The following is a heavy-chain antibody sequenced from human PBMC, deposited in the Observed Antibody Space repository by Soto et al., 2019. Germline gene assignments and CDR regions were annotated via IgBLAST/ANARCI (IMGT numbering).Heavy chain of an antibody. J-gene: IGHJ4*02. CDR2: ISYDGSNK. V-gene: IGHV3-30*18. D-gene: IGHD5-12*01. CDR1: GFTFSSYG. CDR3: AKEVLQYSGHNYCFDY. Sequence: QVQLVECGGGVVQPGRSLRLSCAASGFTFSSYGMHWVRQAPGKGLEWVAVISYDGSNKYYADSVKGRFTISRDNSKNTLYLQMNSLRAEDTAVYYCAKEVLQYSGHNYCFDYWGQGTLVTVSS.